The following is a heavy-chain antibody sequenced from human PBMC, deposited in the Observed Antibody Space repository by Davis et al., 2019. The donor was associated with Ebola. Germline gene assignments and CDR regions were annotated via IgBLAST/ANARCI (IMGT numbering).Heavy chain of an antibody. J-gene: IGHJ4*02. Sequence: PGGSLRLSCAFSGFSASSYSMNWVRQPPGKGLEWVSYISSTSRTIYYADSVKGRFTVSRDNAANSVYLQLTGLTDEDTAVYFCAREGYTGYVRISGSYYADYWGQGTLVTVSS. V-gene: IGHV3-48*02. CDR3: AREGYTGYVRISGSYYADY. D-gene: IGHD1-26*01. CDR2: ISSTSRTI. CDR1: GFSASSYS.